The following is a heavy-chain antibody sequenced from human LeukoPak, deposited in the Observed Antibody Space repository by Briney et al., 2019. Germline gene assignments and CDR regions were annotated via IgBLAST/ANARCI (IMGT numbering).Heavy chain of an antibody. CDR3: ARHERRSGYYDY. CDR1: GGSISSYY. V-gene: IGHV4-59*05. D-gene: IGHD3-3*01. J-gene: IGHJ4*02. CDR2: IYYSGST. Sequence: KPSETLSLTCTVSGGSISSYYWSWIRQPPGKGLEWIGSIYYSGSTYYNPSLKSQVTITVDTSKNQFSLKVSSVTAADTALYYCARHERRSGYYDYWGQGTLVTVSS.